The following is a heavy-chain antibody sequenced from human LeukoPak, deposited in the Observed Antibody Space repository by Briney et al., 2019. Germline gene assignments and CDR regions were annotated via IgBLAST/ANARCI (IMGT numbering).Heavy chain of an antibody. D-gene: IGHD6-19*01. CDR3: AKLYSSGSDY. V-gene: IGHV3-30*02. Sequence: GGSLRLSCAASGFTFSSYGMHWVRQAPGKGLEWVAFIQYDGSNKYYADSVKGRFTISRDNSKNTLYLQMNSLRAEDTAVYYCAKLYSSGSDYWGQGTLVTVSS. J-gene: IGHJ4*02. CDR1: GFTFSSYG. CDR2: IQYDGSNK.